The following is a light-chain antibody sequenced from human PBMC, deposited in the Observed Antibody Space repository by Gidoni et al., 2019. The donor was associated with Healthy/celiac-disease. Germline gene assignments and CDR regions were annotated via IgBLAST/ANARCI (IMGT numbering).Light chain of an antibody. Sequence: SSELTQDPAVSVALGQTVRITCQGDSRRSYYASWYQQKPGQAPVLVIYGKNNRPSGIPDRFSGSSSGNTASLTITGAQAEDEADYYCNSRDSSGNHPVVVFGGGTKLTVL. J-gene: IGLJ2*01. CDR3: NSRDSSGNHPVVV. V-gene: IGLV3-19*01. CDR2: GKN. CDR1: SRRSYY.